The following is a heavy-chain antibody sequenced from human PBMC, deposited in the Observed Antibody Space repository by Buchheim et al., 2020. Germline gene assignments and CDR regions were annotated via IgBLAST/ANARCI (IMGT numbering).Heavy chain of an antibody. J-gene: IGHJ4*02. CDR1: GYTFTSYY. CDR2: INPSGSST. V-gene: IGHV1-46*01. D-gene: IGHD3-22*01. Sequence: QVQLVQSGAEVKKPGASVKVSCKASGYTFTSYYMHWVRQAPGQGLEWMGIINPSGSSTSYAQKFQGRVTMTRDTSTSTVYMELSSLRSEDTAVYYCARDRPSDYYDSSGYYPDYWGQGTL. CDR3: ARDRPSDYYDSSGYYPDY.